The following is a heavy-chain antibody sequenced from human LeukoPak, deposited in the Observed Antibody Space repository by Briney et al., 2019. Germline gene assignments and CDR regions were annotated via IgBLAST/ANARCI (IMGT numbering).Heavy chain of an antibody. J-gene: IGHJ4*02. Sequence: PGGSLRLSCAASGFTFSSYAMSWVRQAPGKGLEWVSAISGSGGSTYYADSVKGRFTISRDNSKNTLYLQMNSLRAEDTAVYYCAKVVQTEWLRFGYFDYWGQGTLVTVSS. CDR3: AKVVQTEWLRFGYFDY. CDR1: GFTFSSYA. CDR2: ISGSGGST. D-gene: IGHD5-12*01. V-gene: IGHV3-23*01.